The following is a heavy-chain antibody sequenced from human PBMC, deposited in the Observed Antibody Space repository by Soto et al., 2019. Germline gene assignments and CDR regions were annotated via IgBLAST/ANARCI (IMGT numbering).Heavy chain of an antibody. D-gene: IGHD3-10*01. Sequence: EVQLVESGGGLVQPGGSLRLSCAASGLTVSSNYMSWVHQAPGKGLEWLSVIYSDGTTDYGDSVKGRFTISRDHAKNTLYPQLTSLRAEDPAVYYCAIAAGLYWGQGTLVSASS. J-gene: IGHJ4*02. V-gene: IGHV3-66*01. CDR2: IYSDGTT. CDR1: GLTVSSNY. CDR3: AIAAGLY.